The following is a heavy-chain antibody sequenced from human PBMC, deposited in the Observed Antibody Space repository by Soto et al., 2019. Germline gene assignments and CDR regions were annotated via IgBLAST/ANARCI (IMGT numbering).Heavy chain of an antibody. CDR2: ISPHNDRT. J-gene: IGHJ3*02. CDR3: ARDLYYSSGRYFDHDAFDI. D-gene: IGHD6-19*01. Sequence: AAVKVSCKXSGYNFTSYGISWVRQAPGQGLEWMGWISPHNDRTKYARRFQDRVTMTTETPTSTVYIELGSLRSDDTAVYYCARDLYYSSGRYFDHDAFDIWGQGTVVTVSS. CDR1: GYNFTSYG. V-gene: IGHV1-18*01.